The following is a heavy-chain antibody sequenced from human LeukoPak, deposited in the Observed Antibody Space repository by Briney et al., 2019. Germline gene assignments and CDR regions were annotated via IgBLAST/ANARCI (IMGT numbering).Heavy chain of an antibody. Sequence: GGSLRLSCEASGFSFSSYNMDWVRQTPGKGLEWISSITTSSSYTFYADSVKGRFTISRDNTRNSLYLQMNSLTAEDTAVYYCARDPYSGAYGDTYYYFMDVWGKGTTVTISS. J-gene: IGHJ6*03. D-gene: IGHD1-26*01. CDR3: ARDPYSGAYGDTYYYFMDV. V-gene: IGHV3-21*01. CDR2: ITTSSSYT. CDR1: GFSFSSYN.